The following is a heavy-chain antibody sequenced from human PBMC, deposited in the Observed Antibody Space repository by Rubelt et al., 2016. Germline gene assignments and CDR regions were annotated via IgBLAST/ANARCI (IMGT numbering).Heavy chain of an antibody. J-gene: IGHJ4*02. Sequence: EVQLVESGGDLVQPGGSLRLSCAASRVTFSGYWMGWVRQAPGKGLDWVSTINPSGSGTNYAESGKGRFTISRANSRNTLYLQMNSLRAEDTAIYYCAKAYDYDSSGHYYSHFDSWGQGTLVTVSS. CDR1: RVTFSGYW. CDR2: INPSGSGT. D-gene: IGHD3-22*01. V-gene: IGHV3-23*04. CDR3: AKAYDYDSSGHYYSHFDS.